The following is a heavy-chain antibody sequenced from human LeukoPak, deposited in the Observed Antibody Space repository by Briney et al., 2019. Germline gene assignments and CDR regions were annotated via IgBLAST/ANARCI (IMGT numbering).Heavy chain of an antibody. CDR1: GGSFSGYY. V-gene: IGHV4-34*01. J-gene: IGHJ4*02. Sequence: SETLSLTCAVYGGSFSGYYWSWIRQPPGKGLEWIGEINHSGSTNYNPSLKSRVTISVDTSKNQSSLKLSSLTAADTAVYYCARGRRSYLDYWGQGTLVTVSS. CDR3: ARGRRSYLDY. CDR2: INHSGST.